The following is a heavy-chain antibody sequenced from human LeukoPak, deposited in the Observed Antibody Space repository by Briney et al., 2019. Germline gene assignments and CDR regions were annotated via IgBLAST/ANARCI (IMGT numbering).Heavy chain of an antibody. CDR1: GGSISSGGYY. Sequence: SQTLSLTCTVSGGSISSGGYYWSWIRQHPGKGLVWIGYIYCSGSTYYNPSLKSRVTISVHTSKNQFTLKLSSVTAADTAVYYCARAGNIVATIGNWFDPWGQGTLVTVSS. V-gene: IGHV4-31*03. CDR3: ARAGNIVATIGNWFDP. J-gene: IGHJ5*02. D-gene: IGHD5-12*01. CDR2: IYCSGST.